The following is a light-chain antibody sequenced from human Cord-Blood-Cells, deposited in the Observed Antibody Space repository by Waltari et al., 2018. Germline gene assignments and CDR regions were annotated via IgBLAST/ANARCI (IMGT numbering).Light chain of an antibody. CDR2: WAS. Sequence: DIVMTQSPHSLAVSLGERATINRKSSQSVLYSSNNKNYLAWYQRKPGQPPKLLIYWASTRESGVPDRFSGSGSGTDFTLTISSLQAEDVAVYYCQQYYSTPLTFGGGTKVEIK. V-gene: IGKV4-1*01. CDR1: QSVLYSSNNKNY. CDR3: QQYYSTPLT. J-gene: IGKJ4*01.